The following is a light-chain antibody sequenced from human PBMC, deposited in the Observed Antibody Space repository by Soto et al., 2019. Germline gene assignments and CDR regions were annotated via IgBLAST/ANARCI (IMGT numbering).Light chain of an antibody. J-gene: IGKJ1*01. Sequence: IQLTQSPSSLSASVGDRVTLTCRASQGMSSYLAWYQQKPGKAPKLLIYVTSTLQTGVPSRFSGSRSGADFTLTISSLQPEDSATYYCQKYNSFWTFGQGTKVDI. CDR1: QGMSSY. CDR3: QKYNSFWT. V-gene: IGKV1-9*01. CDR2: VTS.